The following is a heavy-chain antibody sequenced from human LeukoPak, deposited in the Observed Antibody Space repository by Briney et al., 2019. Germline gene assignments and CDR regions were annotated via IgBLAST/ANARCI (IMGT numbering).Heavy chain of an antibody. CDR3: ARHYGP. D-gene: IGHD3-16*01. V-gene: IGHV4-34*01. J-gene: IGHJ5*02. Sequence: KTSETLSLTCAVYGGSFSGYYWSWIRQPPGKGLEWIGSIYDSGSTYYTPSLKSRVTISVDTSKNQFSLKLNSVTAADTAVYYCARHYGPWGQGTLVTVSS. CDR1: GGSFSGYY. CDR2: IYDSGST.